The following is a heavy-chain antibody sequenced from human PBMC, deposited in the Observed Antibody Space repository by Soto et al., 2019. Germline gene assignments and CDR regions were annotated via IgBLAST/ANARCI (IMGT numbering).Heavy chain of an antibody. V-gene: IGHV4-59*04. CDR1: GGSISGDH. J-gene: IGHJ6*02. CDR3: ASSSLYGMDV. CDR2: VSSSGNT. Sequence: SETLSLTCTVSGGSISGDHWNWIRQPPGKGLEWIAYVSSSGNTYYNPSLKSRLIISIDTSKNQFSLKVGSVTAADTAVYYCASSSLYGMDVWGQGTTVTVSS. D-gene: IGHD1-1*01.